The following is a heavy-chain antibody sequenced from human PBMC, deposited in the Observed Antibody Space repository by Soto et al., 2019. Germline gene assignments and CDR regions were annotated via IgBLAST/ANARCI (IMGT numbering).Heavy chain of an antibody. D-gene: IGHD6-19*01. CDR3: AKFSTGYSSGWYGGG. J-gene: IGHJ4*02. CDR2: ISGSGGST. Sequence: HPGGSLRLSCAASGFTFSGYAMSWVRQAPGKGLEWVSAISGSGGSTYYADSVKGRFTISRDNSKNTLYLQMNSLRAEDTAVYYCAKFSTGYSSGWYGGGWGQGTLVTVSS. V-gene: IGHV3-23*01. CDR1: GFTFSGYA.